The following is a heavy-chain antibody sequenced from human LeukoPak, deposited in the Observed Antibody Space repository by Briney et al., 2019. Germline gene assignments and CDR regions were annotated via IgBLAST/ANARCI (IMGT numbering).Heavy chain of an antibody. CDR1: GGSISRSSYY. D-gene: IGHD3-22*01. CDR3: AKTKYYYDRSGYFFDF. CDR2: IYYDGST. V-gene: IGHV4-39*01. Sequence: SETLSLTCTVSGGSISRSSYYWGWIRQPPGKGLEWIGSIYYDGSTYYNPSLKGRVTISVDTSKNQFSLKLSSVTAADTAVYYCAKTKYYYDRSGYFFDFWGQGTLVTVSS. J-gene: IGHJ4*02.